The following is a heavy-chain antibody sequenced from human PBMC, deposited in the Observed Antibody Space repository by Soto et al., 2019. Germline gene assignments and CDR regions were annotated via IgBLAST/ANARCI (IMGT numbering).Heavy chain of an antibody. J-gene: IGHJ6*03. V-gene: IGHV1-8*01. D-gene: IGHD1-7*01. Sequence: GASVKVSCKASGYTFTSYDINWVRQATGQGLEWMGWMNPNSGNTGYAQKFQGRVTMTRNTSISTAYMELSSLRSEDTAVYYCARRTGTTFLYYYYYYMDVWGKGTTVTVS. CDR3: ARRTGTTFLYYYYYYMDV. CDR1: GYTFTSYD. CDR2: MNPNSGNT.